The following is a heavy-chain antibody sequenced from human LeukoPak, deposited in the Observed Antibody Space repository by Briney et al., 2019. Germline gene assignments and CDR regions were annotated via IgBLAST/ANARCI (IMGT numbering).Heavy chain of an antibody. V-gene: IGHV3-7*03. Sequence: GGSLRLSCAASGFIFSNYWMSWVRQAPGKGLEWVANINQDGSEKYYVDSLKGRFTISRDNAKNSLYLQMNSLRAEDTAVYYCARMWIQLWPFDYWGQGPLVTVSS. CDR3: ARMWIQLWPFDY. CDR2: INQDGSEK. CDR1: GFIFSNYW. J-gene: IGHJ4*02. D-gene: IGHD5-18*01.